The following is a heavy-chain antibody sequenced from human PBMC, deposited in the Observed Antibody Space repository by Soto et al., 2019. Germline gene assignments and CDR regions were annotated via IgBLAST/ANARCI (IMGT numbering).Heavy chain of an antibody. V-gene: IGHV1-8*01. J-gene: IGHJ3*02. D-gene: IGHD3-16*01. CDR2: MNPYSGNT. CDR1: GYTFTSYD. Sequence: GASVKVSCKASGYTFTSYDINWVRLATGQGLEWMGWMNPYSGNTAYAQKFQGRVTMTRDTSTSTAYMELRSLRSDDTAVYYCALGDATPDAFDIWGQGTMVTVSS. CDR3: ALGDATPDAFDI.